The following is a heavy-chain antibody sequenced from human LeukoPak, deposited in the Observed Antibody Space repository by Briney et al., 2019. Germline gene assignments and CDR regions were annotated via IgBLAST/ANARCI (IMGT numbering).Heavy chain of an antibody. D-gene: IGHD3-3*01. V-gene: IGHV4-59*01. CDR3: ARGSSDFWSGYYSE. Sequence: SETLSLTCTVSGGSISSYYWSWIRQPPGKGLEWIGYIYYSGSTNYNPSLKSRVTISVDTSKNQFSLKLGSVTAADTAVYYCARGSSDFWSGYYSEWGQGTLVTVSS. CDR1: GGSISSYY. CDR2: IYYSGST. J-gene: IGHJ4*02.